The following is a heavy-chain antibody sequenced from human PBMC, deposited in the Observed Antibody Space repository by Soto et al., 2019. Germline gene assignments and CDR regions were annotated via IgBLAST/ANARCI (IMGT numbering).Heavy chain of an antibody. V-gene: IGHV3-48*02. CDR3: ARDRGYTYGFDF. J-gene: IGHJ4*02. Sequence: PGGSLRLSCAASGLTFTSYSMNWVRQAPGKGLEWVSFIHSSSSTIYYADSVKGRFTISRDNAKNSLYLQMNSLRDEDTAVYYCARDRGYTYGFDFWGQGALVIVSS. D-gene: IGHD5-18*01. CDR2: IHSSSSTI. CDR1: GLTFTSYS.